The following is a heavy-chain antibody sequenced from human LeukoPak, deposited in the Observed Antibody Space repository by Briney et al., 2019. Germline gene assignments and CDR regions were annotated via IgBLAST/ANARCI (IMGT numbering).Heavy chain of an antibody. CDR2: INWNGGST. Sequence: PGGSLRLSCAASGFTFSSYSMNWVRQAPGKGLEWVSGINWNGGSTGYADSVKGRFTISRDNAKNSLYLQMNSLRAEDTALYYCARAPYCSSTSCYAWPGSYYYYYMDVWGKGTTVTVSS. V-gene: IGHV3-20*04. CDR3: ARAPYCSSTSCYAWPGSYYYYYMDV. J-gene: IGHJ6*03. D-gene: IGHD2-2*01. CDR1: GFTFSSYS.